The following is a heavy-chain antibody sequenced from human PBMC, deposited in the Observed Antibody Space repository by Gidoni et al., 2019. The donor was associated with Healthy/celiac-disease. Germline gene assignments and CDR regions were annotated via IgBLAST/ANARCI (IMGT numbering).Heavy chain of an antibody. V-gene: IGHV1-8*01. D-gene: IGHD3-3*01. Sequence: QVQLVQSGAEVKKPGASVKVSCTASGYTFTSYDINWVRQATGQGLEWMGWMNPNSGNTGYAQKFQGRVTMTRNTSISTAYMELSSLRSEDTAVYYCARTYDFWSGRAGLEFNYWGQGTLVTVSS. CDR3: ARTYDFWSGRAGLEFNY. CDR2: MNPNSGNT. J-gene: IGHJ4*02. CDR1: GYTFTSYD.